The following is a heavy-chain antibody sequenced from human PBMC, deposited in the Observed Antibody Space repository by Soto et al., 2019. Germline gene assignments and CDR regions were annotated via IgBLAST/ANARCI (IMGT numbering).Heavy chain of an antibody. CDR1: GYSLSPYY. J-gene: IGHJ3*01. D-gene: IGHD2-21*01. CDR3: ATYCGGDTCPPGPLK. Sequence: QVHLVQSGAEVKKPGASVKVYCKASGYSLSPYYMHWVRQAPGQGLEWMAIINPNGGSTKNAQKFQGRVTVTRDTSTSTVYMELSRLTSEDTATYFCATYCGGDTCPPGPLKWGQGKMVTVSS. CDR2: INPNGGST. V-gene: IGHV1-46*03.